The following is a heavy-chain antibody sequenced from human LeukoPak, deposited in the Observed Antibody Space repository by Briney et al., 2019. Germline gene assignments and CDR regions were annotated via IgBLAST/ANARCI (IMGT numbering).Heavy chain of an antibody. CDR2: IHYSGST. J-gene: IGHJ5*02. CDR1: GGSISTYY. D-gene: IGHD6-13*01. CDR3: ARRRAEGGSNGHYNWFDP. V-gene: IGHV4-59*08. Sequence: PSETLSLTCAVSGGSISTYYWSWIRQPPGKGLEWTGYIHYSGSTNYNPSLKSRVTILVDTTKNQFSLRLNSVTAADTAVYYCARRRAEGGSNGHYNWFDPWGQGTLVTVSS.